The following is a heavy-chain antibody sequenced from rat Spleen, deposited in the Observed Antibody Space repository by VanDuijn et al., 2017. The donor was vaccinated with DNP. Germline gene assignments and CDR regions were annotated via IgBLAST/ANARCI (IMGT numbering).Heavy chain of an antibody. CDR1: GFTFSDYA. Sequence: EVQLVESGGGLVQPGNSLKLSCAASGFTFSDYAMAWVRQSPKKGLEWVATIIYDGSSTYYRDSVKGRFTISRDNAKSTLYLQMDSLRSEDTATYYCATHDASRYFDFWGPGTMVTVSS. V-gene: IGHV5S10*01. D-gene: IGHD3-1*01. CDR3: ATHDASRYFDF. J-gene: IGHJ1*01. CDR2: IIYDGSST.